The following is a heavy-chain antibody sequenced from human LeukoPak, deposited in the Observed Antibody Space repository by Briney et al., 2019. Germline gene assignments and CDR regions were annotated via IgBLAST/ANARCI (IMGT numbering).Heavy chain of an antibody. J-gene: IGHJ6*02. CDR3: ARKLLWFGELFPRYYGMDV. Sequence: SVKVSFKASGGTFSSYAISWVRQAPGQGLEWMGGIIPIFGTANYAQKFQGRVTITADESTSTAYMELSSLRSEDTAVYYCARKLLWFGELFPRYYGMDVWGQGTTVTVSS. D-gene: IGHD3-10*01. CDR2: IIPIFGTA. V-gene: IGHV1-69*13. CDR1: GGTFSSYA.